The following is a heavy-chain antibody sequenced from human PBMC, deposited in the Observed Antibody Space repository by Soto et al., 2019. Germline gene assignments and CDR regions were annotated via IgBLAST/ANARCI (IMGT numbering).Heavy chain of an antibody. CDR3: ARQRTTVVTQAYFDH. CDR1: GESISSSSYY. J-gene: IGHJ4*02. CDR2: IYYSGRT. D-gene: IGHD2-21*02. Sequence: SETLSLTCIVSGESISSSSYYWCWIRQPPGKGLEWIGSIYYSGRTYYNPSFKSRVTISIDTSKNQFSLKLSSVTATDTAVYYCARQRTTVVTQAYFDHWGQGALVTVSS. V-gene: IGHV4-39*01.